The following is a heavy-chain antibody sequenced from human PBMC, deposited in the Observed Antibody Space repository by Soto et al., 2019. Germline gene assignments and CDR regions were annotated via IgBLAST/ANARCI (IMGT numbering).Heavy chain of an antibody. J-gene: IGHJ6*02. CDR2: IYHSGST. D-gene: IGHD5-18*01. CDR3: ARVKSEYSYGSYYYYGMDV. CDR1: GGSISSGGYS. V-gene: IGHV4-30-2*01. Sequence: LSLTCAVSGGSISSGGYSWSWIRQPPGKGLEWIGYIYHSGSTYYNPSLKSRVTISVDRSKNQFSLKLSSVTAADTAVYYCARVKSEYSYGSYYYYGMDVWGQGTTVTVSS.